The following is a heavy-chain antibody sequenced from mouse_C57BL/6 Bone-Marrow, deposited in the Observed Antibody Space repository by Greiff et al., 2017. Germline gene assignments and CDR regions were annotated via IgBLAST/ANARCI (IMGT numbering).Heavy chain of an antibody. V-gene: IGHV3-3*01. Sequence: EVQLQQSGPRLVRPSQTLSLTCTVTGFSINSDCYWIWIRQFPGNKLEYIGYTFYSGITYYNPSLDSRTYITRDTSKNQFSLKLSSVTTEDTATYYCARDWAYGSSYEAYWGQGTLVTVSA. CDR1: GFSINSDCY. CDR2: TFYSGIT. J-gene: IGHJ3*01. CDR3: ARDWAYGSSYEAY. D-gene: IGHD1-1*01.